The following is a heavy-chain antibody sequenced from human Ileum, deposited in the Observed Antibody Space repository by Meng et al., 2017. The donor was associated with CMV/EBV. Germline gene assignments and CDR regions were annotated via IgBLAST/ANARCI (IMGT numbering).Heavy chain of an antibody. J-gene: IGHJ4*02. V-gene: IGHV4-34*01. CDR1: GGSFSGYY. D-gene: IGHD5-24*01. Sequence: QGHTRRWGAGLLRPTETLSLTCACYGGSFSGYYWSWIRQPPGKGLEWIGEINHSGSTNYNPSLKSRVTISVDTSKNQFSLKLSSVTAADTAVYYCARVPRRLTIRGYFDYWGQGTLVTVSS. CDR3: ARVPRRLTIRGYFDY. CDR2: INHSGST.